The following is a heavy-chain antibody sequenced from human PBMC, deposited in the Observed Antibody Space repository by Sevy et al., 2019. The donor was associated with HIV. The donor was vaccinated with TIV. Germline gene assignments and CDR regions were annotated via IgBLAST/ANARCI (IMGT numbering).Heavy chain of an antibody. CDR3: ARFPPERAFDI. CDR2: LSYEARNE. V-gene: IGHV3-30*04. Sequence: GGSLKLSCAASGLTFSSYAMHGARQGPGKGLGGVAVLSYEARNEDYADSVKGRFTISRDNSKNTLYLQMNSLRAEDTAVYYCARFPPERAFDIWGQGTMVTVSS. J-gene: IGHJ3*02. CDR1: GLTFSSYA.